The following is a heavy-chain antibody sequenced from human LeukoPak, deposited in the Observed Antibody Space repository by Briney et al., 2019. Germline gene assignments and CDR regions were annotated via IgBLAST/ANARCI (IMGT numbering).Heavy chain of an antibody. CDR2: IYHSGST. Sequence: SETLSLTCAVYGGSFSGYYWSWIRQPPGKGLEWIGYIYHSGSTYYNPSLKSRVTISVDRSKNQLSLKLSSVTAADTAVYYCASGNEYYYYGMDVWGQGTTVTVSS. J-gene: IGHJ6*02. D-gene: IGHD4-23*01. CDR1: GGSFSGYY. V-gene: IGHV4-34*01. CDR3: ASGNEYYYYGMDV.